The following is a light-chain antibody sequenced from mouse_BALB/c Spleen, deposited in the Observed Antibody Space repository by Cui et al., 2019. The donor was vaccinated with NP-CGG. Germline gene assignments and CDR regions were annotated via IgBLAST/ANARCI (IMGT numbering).Light chain of an antibody. Sequence: QAAVTQESGLTTPPVETVTLTCRSSTGAVTIINDANWVQEKPDHLFTGLIGGTNNRAPGVPARFSGSLIGDKAALTITGAQTEDEAIYFCALWYSNHWVFGGGTKLTVL. CDR3: ALWYSNHWV. CDR1: TGAVTIIND. J-gene: IGLJ1*01. CDR2: GTN. V-gene: IGLV1*01.